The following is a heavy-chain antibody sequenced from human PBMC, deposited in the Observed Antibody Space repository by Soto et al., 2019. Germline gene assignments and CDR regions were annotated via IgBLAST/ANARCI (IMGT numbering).Heavy chain of an antibody. CDR1: GFTFSSYG. J-gene: IGHJ4*02. Sequence: PGGSLRLSCAASGFTFSSYGMHWVRQAPGKGLEWVAVISYDGSNKYYADSVKGRFTISRDNSKNTLYLQMNSLRAEDTAVYYCAKDRTMVRGWYFDYWGQGTLVTVSS. CDR3: AKDRTMVRGWYFDY. D-gene: IGHD3-10*01. CDR2: ISYDGSNK. V-gene: IGHV3-30*18.